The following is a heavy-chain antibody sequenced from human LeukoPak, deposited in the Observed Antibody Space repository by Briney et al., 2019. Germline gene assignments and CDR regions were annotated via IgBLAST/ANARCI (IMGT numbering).Heavy chain of an antibody. D-gene: IGHD3-3*01. Sequence: GGSLRLSCAASGFTFGSYWMSWVRQAPGKGLEWVANIKQDGSEKYYVDSVKGRFTISRDNAKNSLYLQMNSLRAEDTAVYYCARVYYDFWSGSDSWFDPWGQGTLVTVSS. J-gene: IGHJ5*02. CDR1: GFTFGSYW. CDR3: ARVYYDFWSGSDSWFDP. V-gene: IGHV3-7*01. CDR2: IKQDGSEK.